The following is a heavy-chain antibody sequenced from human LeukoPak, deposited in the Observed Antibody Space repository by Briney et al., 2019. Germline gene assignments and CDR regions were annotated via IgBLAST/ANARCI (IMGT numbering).Heavy chain of an antibody. CDR2: ISASSGDT. D-gene: IGHD3-10*01. J-gene: IGHJ4*02. V-gene: IGHV1-18*01. CDR3: ARDDGIGSGSYSFDY. CDR1: GYTFNTYG. Sequence: ASVKVSCKASGYTFNTYGISWVRQAPGQGLEWMGWISASSGDTNYAQKLQGRVTITTGTSTNTAYMELRSLTSDDTAIYYCARDDGIGSGSYSFDYWGQGTLVTVSS.